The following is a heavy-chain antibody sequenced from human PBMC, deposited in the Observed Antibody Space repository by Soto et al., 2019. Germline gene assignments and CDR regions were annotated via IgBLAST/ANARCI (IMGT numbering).Heavy chain of an antibody. CDR3: ARSVGDYYYGMDV. J-gene: IGHJ6*02. D-gene: IGHD1-26*01. CDR2: FFYSGST. V-gene: IGHV4-39*01. Sequence: SESLSLTCTVSGASITSTSYHWGWIRQPPGKGLEWIGNFFYSGSTYYNPSLWIRVTLSVDASKNQFSVKVSFVTATDTAVYYCARSVGDYYYGMDVWGRGTTVT. CDR1: GASITSTSYH.